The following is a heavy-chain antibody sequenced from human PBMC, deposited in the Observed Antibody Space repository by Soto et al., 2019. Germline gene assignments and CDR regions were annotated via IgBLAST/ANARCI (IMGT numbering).Heavy chain of an antibody. V-gene: IGHV3-30*18. Sequence: GSLRLSCAASGFTFSRYGMHWVRQAPGKGLEWVAVISYDGSNKYYADSVKGRFTISRDNSKNTLYLQMNSLRAEDTAVYYCANSYDSSGYYYNYWGQGTLVTVSS. J-gene: IGHJ4*02. CDR3: ANSYDSSGYYYNY. D-gene: IGHD3-22*01. CDR2: ISYDGSNK. CDR1: GFTFSRYG.